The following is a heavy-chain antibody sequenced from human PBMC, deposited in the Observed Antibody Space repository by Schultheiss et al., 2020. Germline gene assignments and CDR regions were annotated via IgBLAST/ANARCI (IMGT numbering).Heavy chain of an antibody. J-gene: IGHJ3*02. CDR2: ISTSGST. CDR1: GGSISSGSYY. Sequence: SETLSLTCTVSGGSISSGSYYWNWIRQPAGKGLEWIGRISTSGSTNYNPSLKSRVTISVDTSKNQFSLKLSSVTAADTAVYYCARGGAYSTSCPEVCFDAFDIWGQETMVTVSS. D-gene: IGHD2-2*01. V-gene: IGHV4-61*02. CDR3: ARGGAYSTSCPEVCFDAFDI.